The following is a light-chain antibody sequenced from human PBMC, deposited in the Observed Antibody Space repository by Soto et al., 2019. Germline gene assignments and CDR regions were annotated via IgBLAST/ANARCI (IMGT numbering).Light chain of an antibody. V-gene: IGKV1-5*03. CDR3: QQYKSYSLT. CDR1: QSISTW. CDR2: KAS. J-gene: IGKJ1*01. Sequence: DIQMTQSPSTLSASVGDRVTITCRASQSISTWLAWYQQKPGKAPKFLIDKASNLESGVPSRFSGSGSGTEFTLTISSLQPDDFATYYCQQYKSYSLTFGQGTKVEIK.